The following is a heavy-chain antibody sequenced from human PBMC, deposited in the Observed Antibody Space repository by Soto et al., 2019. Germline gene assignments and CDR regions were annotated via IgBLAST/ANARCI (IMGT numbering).Heavy chain of an antibody. CDR2: ISGSGDNT. D-gene: IGHD3-3*01. V-gene: IGHV3-23*01. Sequence: PGGSLRFSCKASGFSFSDYAMTWVRQAPGKGLEWVSVISGSGDNTFYAASVKGRFAISRDNPKNVLYLQMNSLSADDAAVYFCAKGRAITVYGVDILFDYWGLGTLVTVSS. CDR3: AKGRAITVYGVDILFDY. CDR1: GFSFSDYA. J-gene: IGHJ4*01.